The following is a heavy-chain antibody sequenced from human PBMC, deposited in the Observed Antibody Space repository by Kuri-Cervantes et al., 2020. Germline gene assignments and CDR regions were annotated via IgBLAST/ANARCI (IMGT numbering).Heavy chain of an antibody. Sequence: GESLKISCAASGFTFSSYSMNWVRQAPGKGLEWFSSLSSSRSYIYYADSVKGRFTISRDNSKNTLYLQMNSLRAEDTAVYYCAKDVGPTITGTKFDPWGQGTLVTVSS. V-gene: IGHV3-21*04. CDR1: GFTFSSYS. CDR3: AKDVGPTITGTKFDP. J-gene: IGHJ5*02. D-gene: IGHD1-20*01. CDR2: LSSSRSYI.